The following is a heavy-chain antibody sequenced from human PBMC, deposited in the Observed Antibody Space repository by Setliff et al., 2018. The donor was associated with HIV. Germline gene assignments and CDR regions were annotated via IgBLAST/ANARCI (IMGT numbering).Heavy chain of an antibody. CDR1: GGPISSFF. D-gene: IGHD3-22*01. CDR2: ISYSGST. J-gene: IGHJ6*03. V-gene: IGHV4-59*08. CDR3: ARRRSPPSGFYSKYYMDV. Sequence: SETLSLTCTVSGGPISSFFWSWIRQPPGKGLEWIGHISYSGSTNYNPSLKSRVTIPVDTSKNQFSLKLTSVTAADTAVYYCARRRSPPSGFYSKYYMDVWGKGTTVTVSS.